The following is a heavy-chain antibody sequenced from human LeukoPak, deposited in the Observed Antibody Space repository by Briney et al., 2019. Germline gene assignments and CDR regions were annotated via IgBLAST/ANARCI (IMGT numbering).Heavy chain of an antibody. V-gene: IGHV4-4*07. D-gene: IGHD4-17*01. J-gene: IGHJ5*02. CDR3: AKDHSRQRRGLNYGPWFDP. Sequence: SETLSLTCTVSGDSINDSYWTWIRQPVGSAMQWIGRVSASGSSSYNPSLKSRVIMSVDVSKNQLSLNLTSVTDADTAVYFCAKDHSRQRRGLNYGPWFDPWGRGTLVTVSS. CDR2: VSASGSS. CDR1: GDSINDSY.